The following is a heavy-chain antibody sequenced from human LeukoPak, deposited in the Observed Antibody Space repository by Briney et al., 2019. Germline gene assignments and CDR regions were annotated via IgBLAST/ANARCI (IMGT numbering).Heavy chain of an antibody. CDR3: ARRVTSFDP. V-gene: IGHV4-34*01. Sequence: PSETLSLTCAVYGGSFSGYYWSWIRQPPGKGLEWIGEINHSGSTNYIPSLKSRVTISVDTSKNQFSLKLSSVTAADTAVYYCARRVTSFDPWGQGTLVTVSS. CDR2: INHSGST. CDR1: GGSFSGYY. J-gene: IGHJ5*02. D-gene: IGHD2-2*01.